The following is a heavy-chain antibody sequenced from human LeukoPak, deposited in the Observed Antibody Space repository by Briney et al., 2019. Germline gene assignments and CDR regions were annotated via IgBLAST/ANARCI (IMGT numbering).Heavy chain of an antibody. Sequence: ASVKVSCKASGYTFTGYYMHWVRQAPGQGLEWMGWVNPNSGGTNYAQKFQGWVTMTRDTSISTAYMELSRLRSDDTAVYYCARGGITGTTRGPTRLNDAFDIWGQGTMVTVSS. J-gene: IGHJ3*02. V-gene: IGHV1-2*04. CDR3: ARGGITGTTRGPTRLNDAFDI. CDR2: VNPNSGGT. D-gene: IGHD1-20*01. CDR1: GYTFTGYY.